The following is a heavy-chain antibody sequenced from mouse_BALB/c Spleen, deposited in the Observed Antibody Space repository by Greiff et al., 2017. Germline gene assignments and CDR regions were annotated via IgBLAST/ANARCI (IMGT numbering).Heavy chain of an antibody. V-gene: IGHV1-4*01. CDR1: GYTFTSYT. J-gene: IGHJ3*01. Sequence: VQLQQSGAELARPGASVKMSCKASGYTFTSYTMPWVKQRPGQGLEWIGYINPSSGYTNYNQQFKDKATLTADKSSSTAYMQLSSLTSEDSAVYYCARDGSTMITTLAYWGQGTLVTVSA. CDR2: INPSSGYT. D-gene: IGHD2-4*01. CDR3: ARDGSTMITTLAY.